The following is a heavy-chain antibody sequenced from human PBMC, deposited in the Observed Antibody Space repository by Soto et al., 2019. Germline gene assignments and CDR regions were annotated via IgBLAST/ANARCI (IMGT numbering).Heavy chain of an antibody. CDR3: AREGVDSDVVTFFDY. V-gene: IGHV1-69*15. J-gene: IGHJ4*02. Sequence: QVQLVQSGAEVKKPGSSVKVSCKTSGGTLINYAISWLRQAPGQGPEWMGSIIPIFDTANYAQKFQGRVTITADESTSTVYMELSSLRSEDTAVYYCAREGVDSDVVTFFDYWGQGTLVTVSS. CDR2: IIPIFDTA. D-gene: IGHD5-18*01. CDR1: GGTLINYA.